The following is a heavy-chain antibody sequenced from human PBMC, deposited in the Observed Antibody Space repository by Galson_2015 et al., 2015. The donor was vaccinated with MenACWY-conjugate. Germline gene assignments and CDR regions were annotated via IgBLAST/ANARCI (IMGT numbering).Heavy chain of an antibody. Sequence: SVKVSCKASGRIFSNYAISWVRQAPGQGPEWMGGINPRLGKPRKAQKFQARARITRNSSRRKAYRELSSLRSDDTAVYYWARGSRLYDWFFYLWGCGTLVTVSS. CDR3: ARGSRLYDWFFYL. J-gene: IGHJ2*01. V-gene: IGHV1-69*06. D-gene: IGHD2-2*02. CDR1: GRIFSNYA. CDR2: INPRLGKP.